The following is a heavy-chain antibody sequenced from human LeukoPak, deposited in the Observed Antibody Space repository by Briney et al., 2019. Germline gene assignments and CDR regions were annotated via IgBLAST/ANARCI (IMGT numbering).Heavy chain of an antibody. CDR2: INPDSGGT. CDR1: AYTFTGYY. D-gene: IGHD6-19*01. Sequence: APVKVSCKASAYTFTGYYMHWVRQAPGQGLEWMGWINPDSGGTNYAQKFQGRVTMTRDTSISTAYIEVSRLRSDDTAVYYCAREGSGWYGNFDYWGQGTLVTVSS. V-gene: IGHV1-2*02. CDR3: AREGSGWYGNFDY. J-gene: IGHJ4*02.